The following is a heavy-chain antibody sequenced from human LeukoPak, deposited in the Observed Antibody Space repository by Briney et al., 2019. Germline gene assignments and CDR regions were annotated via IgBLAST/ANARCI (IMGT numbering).Heavy chain of an antibody. D-gene: IGHD6-19*01. CDR1: GFTLSSYS. Sequence: GGSLRLSCAASGFTLSSYSMDWVRQAPGKGLEWVSSISSSSSYIYYADSVKGRFTISRDNAKNSLYLQMNSLRAEDTAVYYCARDVGWQWLARGDYWGQGTLVTVSS. CDR3: ARDVGWQWLARGDY. V-gene: IGHV3-21*01. J-gene: IGHJ4*02. CDR2: ISSSSSYI.